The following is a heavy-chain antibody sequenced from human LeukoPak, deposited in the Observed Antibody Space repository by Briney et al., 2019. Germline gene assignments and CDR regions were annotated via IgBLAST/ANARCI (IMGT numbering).Heavy chain of an antibody. J-gene: IGHJ4*02. D-gene: IGHD2-21*02. V-gene: IGHV3-7*04. Sequence: GGSLRLSCAASGFTFSSYWMSWVRQAPGKGLEWVANIKQDGSEKYYVDSVKGRFTISRDNAKNSLYLQMNSLRAEDTAVYYCARAPPPYCGGGCYFGYFDYWGQGTLVTVSS. CDR3: ARAPPPYCGGGCYFGYFDY. CDR2: IKQDGSEK. CDR1: GFTFSSYW.